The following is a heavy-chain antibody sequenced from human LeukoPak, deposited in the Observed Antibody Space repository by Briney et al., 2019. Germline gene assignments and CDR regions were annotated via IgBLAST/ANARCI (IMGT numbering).Heavy chain of an antibody. Sequence: GGSLRLSCAASGFTFSTYAMHWVRQAPGKGLEWVAVIPYDGSNKYYADSVKGRFTISRENSKNRLYLQMNSLRAEDTAVYYCARVVTNCSSTSCYEGYYFDYWGQGTLVTVSS. J-gene: IGHJ4*02. CDR3: ARVVTNCSSTSCYEGYYFDY. CDR1: GFTFSTYA. CDR2: IPYDGSNK. D-gene: IGHD2-2*01. V-gene: IGHV3-30*04.